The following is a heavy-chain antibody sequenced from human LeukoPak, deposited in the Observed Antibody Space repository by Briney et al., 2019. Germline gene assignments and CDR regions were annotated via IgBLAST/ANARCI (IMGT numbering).Heavy chain of an antibody. CDR2: IASDGSHT. D-gene: IGHD2-21*01. CDR1: GFTFSTYF. Sequence: GGSLRLSCAASGFTFSTYFMHWVRQAPGKGLEWVADIASDGSHTFYGESVKGRFTISRDNSKNTLYLQMNSLRAEDTAVYFCARERQDTILHSGAFDIWGQGTMVTVSS. J-gene: IGHJ3*02. V-gene: IGHV3-30-3*01. CDR3: ARERQDTILHSGAFDI.